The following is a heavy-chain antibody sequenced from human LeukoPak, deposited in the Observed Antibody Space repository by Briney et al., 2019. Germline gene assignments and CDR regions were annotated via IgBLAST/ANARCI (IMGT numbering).Heavy chain of an antibody. D-gene: IGHD6-19*01. CDR3: AKSHSGWYSDY. V-gene: IGHV3-23*01. J-gene: IGHJ4*02. CDR2: ISGSGGST. CDR1: GFTFNSYA. Sequence: GGSLRLSCAASGFTFNSYAMYWVRQAPGKGLEWVSAISGSGGSTYYADSVKGRFTISRDNSKNTLYLQMNSLRAEDTAVYYCAKSHSGWYSDYWGQGTLVTVSS.